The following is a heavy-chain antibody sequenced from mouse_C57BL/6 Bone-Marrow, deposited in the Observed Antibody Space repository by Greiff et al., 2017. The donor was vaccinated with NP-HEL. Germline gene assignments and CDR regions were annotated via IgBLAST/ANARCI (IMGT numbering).Heavy chain of an antibody. CDR3: AREGGNYYYYFDY. CDR1: GFTFSSYA. V-gene: IGHV5-4*01. J-gene: IGHJ2*01. Sequence: DVKLVESGGGLVKPGGSLKLSCAASGFTFSSYAMSWVRQTPEKRLEWVATISDGGSYTYYPDNVKGRITISRDNAKNNLYLQISHLKSEDTAMYYCAREGGNYYYYFDYWGQGTTLTVSS. CDR2: ISDGGSYT. D-gene: IGHD2-1*01.